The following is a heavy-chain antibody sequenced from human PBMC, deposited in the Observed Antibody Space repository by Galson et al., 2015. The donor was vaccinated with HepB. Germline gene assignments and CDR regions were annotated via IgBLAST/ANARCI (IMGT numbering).Heavy chain of an antibody. V-gene: IGHV3-30-3*01. CDR3: ARPSLAVANHDAFDI. CDR2: ISYDGSNK. D-gene: IGHD1-14*01. J-gene: IGHJ3*02. Sequence: WLRLSCAASGFTFSSYAMHWVRQAPGKGLEWVAVISYDGSNKYYADSVKGRFTISRDNSKNTLYLQMNSLRAEDTAVYYCARPSLAVANHDAFDIWGQGTMVTVSS. CDR1: GFTFSSYA.